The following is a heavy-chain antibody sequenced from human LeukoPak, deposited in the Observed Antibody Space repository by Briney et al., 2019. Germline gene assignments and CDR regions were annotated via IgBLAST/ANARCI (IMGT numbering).Heavy chain of an antibody. Sequence: GGSLRLSCAASGFTFSSYAMKWVRQAPGKGLEWVSLIYSRGGTSYADSVKGRFTISRDSSKNTLFLQMNSLRVEDTAVYYCARDPPGIAASGTYYWGQGTLVTVSS. D-gene: IGHD6-13*01. J-gene: IGHJ4*02. V-gene: IGHV3-53*01. CDR2: IYSRGGT. CDR1: GFTFSSYA. CDR3: ARDPPGIAASGTYY.